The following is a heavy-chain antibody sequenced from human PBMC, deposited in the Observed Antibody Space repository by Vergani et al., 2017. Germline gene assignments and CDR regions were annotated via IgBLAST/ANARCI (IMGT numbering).Heavy chain of an antibody. CDR2: IYTSGST. D-gene: IGHD6-13*01. J-gene: IGHJ4*02. V-gene: IGHV4-61*02. CDR1: GGSISRDSYY. Sequence: QVHLQESGPGLVKSSQTLSLTCSVSGGSISRDSYYWSWIRQPAGKGLEWIGRIYTSGSTNYNPSLKSRVTMSVDTSKNQFSLKLSSVTAADTAVYYCARLSSSWYAVDYWGQGTLVTVSS. CDR3: ARLSSSWYAVDY.